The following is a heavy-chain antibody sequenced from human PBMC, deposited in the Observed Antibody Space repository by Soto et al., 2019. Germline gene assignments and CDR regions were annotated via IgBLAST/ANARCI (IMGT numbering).Heavy chain of an antibody. CDR2: ISWDGGST. Sequence: PGGSLRLSCAASGFTFNDYTMHVVRQAPGKGLEWVSLISWDGGSTYYADSVKGRFTLSRDNSKNTLYLQMNSLRAEDTAVYYCAKNPGYYYDSTGYHFDYWGQGTLVTVSS. CDR1: GFTFNDYT. V-gene: IGHV3-43*01. D-gene: IGHD3-22*01. CDR3: AKNPGYYYDSTGYHFDY. J-gene: IGHJ4*02.